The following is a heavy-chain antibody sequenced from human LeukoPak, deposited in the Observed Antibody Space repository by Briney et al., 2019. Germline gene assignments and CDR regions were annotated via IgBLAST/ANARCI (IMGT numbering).Heavy chain of an antibody. CDR3: AKVTGDY. CDR1: GFTFSSYG. CDR2: ISYDGSNK. D-gene: IGHD1-14*01. Sequence: PGGSLRLSCAASGFTFSSYGMHWVRQAPGKGLEWVAVISYDGSNKYYADSVKGRFTISRDNSKNTLYLRMNSLRAEDTAVYYCAKVTGDYWGQGTLVTVSS. V-gene: IGHV3-30*18. J-gene: IGHJ4*02.